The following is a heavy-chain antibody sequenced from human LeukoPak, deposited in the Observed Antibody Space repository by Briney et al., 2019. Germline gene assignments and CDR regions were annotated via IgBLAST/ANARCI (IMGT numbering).Heavy chain of an antibody. CDR1: GGTFFSYT. Sequence: GSSVKVSCKASGGTFFSYTISWVRQAPGQGLVWMGRIIPILGIANYAQKFQGRVTITADKSTSTAYMELSSLRSEDTAVHYCARDPYCSSTSCYNNWFDPWGQGTLVTVSS. V-gene: IGHV1-69*04. J-gene: IGHJ5*02. CDR2: IIPILGIA. D-gene: IGHD2-2*01. CDR3: ARDPYCSSTSCYNNWFDP.